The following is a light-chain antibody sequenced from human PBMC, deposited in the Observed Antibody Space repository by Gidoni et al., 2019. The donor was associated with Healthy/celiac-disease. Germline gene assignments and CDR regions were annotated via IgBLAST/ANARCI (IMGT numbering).Light chain of an antibody. J-gene: IGKJ5*01. CDR2: AAS. CDR3: QQSYSTPIT. Sequence: ASVGDRVTITCRASQSISSYLNWYQQKPGKAPKLLIYAASSLQSGVPSRFSGSGSGTDFTLTISSLQPEDFATYYCQQSYSTPITFGQGTRLEIK. V-gene: IGKV1-39*01. CDR1: QSISSY.